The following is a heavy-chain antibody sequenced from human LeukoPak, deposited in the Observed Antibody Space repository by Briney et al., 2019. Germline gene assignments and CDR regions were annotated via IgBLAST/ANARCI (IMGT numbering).Heavy chain of an antibody. CDR3: ASFSGWYVY. D-gene: IGHD6-19*01. CDR2: IYYSGST. CDR1: GGSISSSSYY. V-gene: IGHV4-39*01. J-gene: IGHJ4*02. Sequence: PSETLSLTCTVSGGSISSSSYYWGWIRQPPGKGLEWIGSIYYSGSTYYNPSLKSRVTISVDTSKNQFSLKLSSVTAADTAVYYCASFSGWYVYWGQGTLVTVSS.